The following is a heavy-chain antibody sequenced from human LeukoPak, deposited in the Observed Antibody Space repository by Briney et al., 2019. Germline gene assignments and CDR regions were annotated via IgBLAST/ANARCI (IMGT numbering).Heavy chain of an antibody. V-gene: IGHV4-61*02. CDR1: GGSISSGSYY. D-gene: IGHD6-13*01. J-gene: IGHJ6*03. CDR2: IYTSGST. CDR3: ARGLRGSSWPTNYYYYMDV. Sequence: SQTLSLTCTVSGGSISSGSYYWSWIRQPAGKGLEWIGRIYTSGSTNYNPSPKSRVTISVDTSKNQFSLKLSSVTAADTAVYYCARGLRGSSWPTNYYYYMDVWGKGTTVTVSS.